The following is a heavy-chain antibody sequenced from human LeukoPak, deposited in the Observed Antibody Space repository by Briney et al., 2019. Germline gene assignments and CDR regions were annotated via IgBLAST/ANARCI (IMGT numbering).Heavy chain of an antibody. CDR1: GFTFSSYA. J-gene: IGHJ4*02. Sequence: GGSLRLSCAASGFTFSSYAMHWVRQAPGKGLEWVAVISYDGSNKYYADSVKGRFTISRDNSKNTLYLQMNSLRAEDTAVYYCASNLYCRGGSCYFPIFDYWGQGTLVTVSS. D-gene: IGHD2-15*01. V-gene: IGHV3-30-3*02. CDR3: ASNLYCRGGSCYFPIFDY. CDR2: ISYDGSNK.